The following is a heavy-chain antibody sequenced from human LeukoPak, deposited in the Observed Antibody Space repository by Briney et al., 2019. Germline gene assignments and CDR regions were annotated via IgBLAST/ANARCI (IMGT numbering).Heavy chain of an antibody. V-gene: IGHV4-34*01. CDR3: ARGLNL. Sequence: SETLSLTCAVYGGSFSGYYWSWIRQPPGKELEWIGEINHSGSTNYNPSLKSRVTISVDTSKNQFSLKLSSVTAADTAVYYCARGLNLWGQGTLVTVSS. CDR2: INHSGST. J-gene: IGHJ4*02. CDR1: GGSFSGYY.